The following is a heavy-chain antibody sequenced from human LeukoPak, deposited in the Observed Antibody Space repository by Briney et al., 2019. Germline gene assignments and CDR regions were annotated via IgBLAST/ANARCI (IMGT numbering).Heavy chain of an antibody. CDR2: ISGDGGAT. J-gene: IGHJ4*02. CDR1: GFNLNNFA. V-gene: IGHV3-23*01. CDR3: ANLPLQGSYYDFWSGYFL. D-gene: IGHD3-3*01. Sequence: GGSLRLSCAASGFNLNNFAVSWVRRAPGKGLEWVSGISGDGGATKYADPVKGRFTISRDNSKNTLYLQMNSLRAEDTAVYYCANLPLQGSYYDFWSGYFLWGQGTLVTVSS.